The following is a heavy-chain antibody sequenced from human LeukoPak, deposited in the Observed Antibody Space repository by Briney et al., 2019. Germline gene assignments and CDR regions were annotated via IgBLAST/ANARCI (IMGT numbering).Heavy chain of an antibody. CDR1: GGSFSGYY. CDR2: INHSGST. CDR3: ARDPYYYGSGSFGFDP. D-gene: IGHD3-10*01. J-gene: IGHJ5*02. Sequence: SETLSLTCAVYGGSFSGYYWSWIRQPPGKGLEWIGEINHSGSTNYNPSLKSRVTISVDTSRNQFSLKLSSVTAADTAVYYCARDPYYYGSGSFGFDPWGQGTLVTVSS. V-gene: IGHV4-34*01.